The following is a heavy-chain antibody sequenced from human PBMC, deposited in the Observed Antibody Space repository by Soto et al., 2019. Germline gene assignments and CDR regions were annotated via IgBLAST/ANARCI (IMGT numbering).Heavy chain of an antibody. J-gene: IGHJ5*02. CDR3: ARDQGVSAAGITWFYP. Sequence: SETLSLTCTVSGASMNSYHWSWIRQPAGRGLEWIGHIHSSGSTNYNPSLKSRVTMSVDTYKNQLSLRLMSLTAADTAVYYCARDQGVSAAGITWFYPWGQGSLVTVS. V-gene: IGHV4-4*07. CDR1: GASMNSYH. CDR2: IHSSGST. D-gene: IGHD6-13*01.